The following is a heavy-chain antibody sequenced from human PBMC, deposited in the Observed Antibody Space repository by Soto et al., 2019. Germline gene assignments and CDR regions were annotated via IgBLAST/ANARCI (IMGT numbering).Heavy chain of an antibody. J-gene: IGHJ6*02. CDR2: ISYDGSNK. V-gene: IGHV3-30-3*01. CDR3: ARRGYGMDV. CDR1: GFTFSSYA. Sequence: GGSLRLSCAASGFTFSSYAMHWVRQAPGKGLEWVAVISYDGSNKYYADSVKGRFTISRDNSKNTLFLQMNSLRPEDTAVYYCARRGYGMDVWGHGTTVTVSS.